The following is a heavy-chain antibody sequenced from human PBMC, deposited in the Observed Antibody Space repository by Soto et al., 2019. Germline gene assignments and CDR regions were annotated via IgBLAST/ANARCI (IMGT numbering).Heavy chain of an antibody. J-gene: IGHJ6*02. V-gene: IGHV4-34*01. CDR2: ITQSGGS. Sequence: QVQLQQWGAGLLKPSETLSLTCGVSGGSISRYSWSWIRQPPGKGLEWIGEITQSGGSSYNPSLKSRVTISGDTSTGQFFLKLNSVTAADTAVYYCARGVSTGGGVLTGYYNRYYYYGMDVWSQGTTVTVSS. D-gene: IGHD3-9*01. CDR1: GGSISRYS. CDR3: ARGVSTGGGVLTGYYNRYYYYGMDV.